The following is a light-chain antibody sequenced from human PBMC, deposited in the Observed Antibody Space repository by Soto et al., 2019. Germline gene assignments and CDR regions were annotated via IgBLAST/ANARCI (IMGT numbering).Light chain of an antibody. CDR3: SSDRSSRI. CDR1: SSDIGDYDH. CDR2: DVN. Sequence: QSVLAQPASVSGSPGQSITISCAGTSSDIGDYDHVSWFQQHPGKAPRLMIYDVNNRPSGVSNRFSGSKSGNTASLTISGLQAEDEADYYCSSDRSSRIFGGGTKLTVL. V-gene: IGLV2-14*01. J-gene: IGLJ2*01.